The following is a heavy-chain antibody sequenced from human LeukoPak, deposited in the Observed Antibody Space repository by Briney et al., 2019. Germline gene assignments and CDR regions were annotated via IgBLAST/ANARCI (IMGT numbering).Heavy chain of an antibody. J-gene: IGHJ4*02. Sequence: GGSLRLSCAAFGFTFSSYGMHWVRQTPGKGLEWVAFIRHDGSYQQYADSVKGRFTVSRDNSKDMVYLQMNSLRTEDTAVYYCAKNRDSSDYPRDFDFWGQGTLATVSS. CDR1: GFTFSSYG. D-gene: IGHD3-22*01. CDR3: AKNRDSSDYPRDFDF. V-gene: IGHV3-30*02. CDR2: IRHDGSYQ.